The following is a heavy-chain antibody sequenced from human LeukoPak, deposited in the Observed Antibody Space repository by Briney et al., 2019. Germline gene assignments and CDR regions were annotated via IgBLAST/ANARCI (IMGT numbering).Heavy chain of an antibody. CDR1: GGSISSSSYY. CDR2: IYYSGTT. V-gene: IGHV4-39*01. Sequence: SETLSLTCTVSGGSISSSSYYWGWIRQPPGKGLEWIGSIYYSGTTYYNPSLKSRVTVSVDTSKNQFSLKLSSVTAADTAVYYCASYYDSSSWYSYFDYWGQGTLVTGSS. D-gene: IGHD6-13*01. CDR3: ASYYDSSSWYSYFDY. J-gene: IGHJ4*02.